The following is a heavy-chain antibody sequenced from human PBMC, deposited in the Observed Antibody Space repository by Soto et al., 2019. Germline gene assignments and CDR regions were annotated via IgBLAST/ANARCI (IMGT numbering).Heavy chain of an antibody. V-gene: IGHV4-30-4*01. CDR2: IYYSGST. D-gene: IGHD6-13*01. CDR1: GGSISSGDYY. CDR3: ANAYAGNTYGMDV. Sequence: PSETLSLTCTVSGGSISSGDYYWSWIRQPPGKGLEWIGYIYYSGSTYYNPSLKSRVTISVDTSKNQFSLKLSSVTAADTAVYYCANAYAGNTYGMDVWGQGTTLTVSS. J-gene: IGHJ6*02.